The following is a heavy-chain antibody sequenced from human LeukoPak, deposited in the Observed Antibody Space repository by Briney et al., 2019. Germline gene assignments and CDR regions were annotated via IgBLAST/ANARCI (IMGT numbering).Heavy chain of an antibody. CDR3: ARAAYYGSGSYVSYYFDY. J-gene: IGHJ4*02. D-gene: IGHD3-10*01. CDR1: GFTFSSYD. Sequence: GGSLRLSCAASGFTFSSYDMHWVRQATGKGLEWGSAIGTAGDPYYPGSVKGRFTISRENAKNSLYLQMNSLRAGDTAVYYCARAAYYGSGSYVSYYFDYWGQGTLVTVSS. V-gene: IGHV3-13*05. CDR2: IGTAGDP.